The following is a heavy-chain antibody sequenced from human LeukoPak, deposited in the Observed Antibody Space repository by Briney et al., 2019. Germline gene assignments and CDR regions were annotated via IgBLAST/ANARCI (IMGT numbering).Heavy chain of an antibody. Sequence: PGRSLRLSCAASGFTFSSYGMHWVRQAPGKGLEWVAVISYDGSNKYYADSVTGRLPISRDNSKNTLYLQMNSLRAEDTAVYYCAKETGRVGYYYYGMNVWGQGTTVTVSS. V-gene: IGHV3-30*18. D-gene: IGHD1-26*01. CDR3: AKETGRVGYYYYGMNV. J-gene: IGHJ6*02. CDR1: GFTFSSYG. CDR2: ISYDGSNK.